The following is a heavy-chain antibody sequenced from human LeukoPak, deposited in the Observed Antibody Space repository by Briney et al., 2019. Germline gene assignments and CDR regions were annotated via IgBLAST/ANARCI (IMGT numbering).Heavy chain of an antibody. D-gene: IGHD3-3*02. CDR2: INYSGNT. J-gene: IGHJ5*02. CDR1: GDSISISSYY. Sequence: SETLSLTCTVSGDSISISSYYWVWIRQPPGQGLEWIGTINYSGNTYYNPSLKSRATISSDTSKSQFSLKLTSVTAADTAVYYCTRFQIGTILVSWGQGTLVTVSS. V-gene: IGHV4-39*07. CDR3: TRFQIGTILVS.